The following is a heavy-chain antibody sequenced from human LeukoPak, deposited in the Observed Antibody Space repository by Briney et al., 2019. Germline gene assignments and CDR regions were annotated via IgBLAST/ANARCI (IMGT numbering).Heavy chain of an antibody. Sequence: GRSLRLSCAASGFTFSSYAMHWVRQAPGKGQEWVAVISYDGSNKYYADSVKGRFTISRDNSKNTLYLQMNSLRAEDTAVYYCARDEPGGFDYWGQGTLVTVSS. V-gene: IGHV3-30-3*01. CDR1: GFTFSSYA. CDR3: ARDEPGGFDY. J-gene: IGHJ4*02. CDR2: ISYDGSNK. D-gene: IGHD2-15*01.